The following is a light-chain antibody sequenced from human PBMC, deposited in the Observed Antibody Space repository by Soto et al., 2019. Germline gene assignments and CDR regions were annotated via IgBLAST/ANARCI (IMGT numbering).Light chain of an antibody. Sequence: EIVLRQSTGTLSLSPGERAALYCRASQSVGSTYIAWYQQRPGQPPRLLIYGTSSRAIGVPDRFRGSGSGTDFTLTIRRREPEDFAVYDCQQYGSSGTFGQGTK. V-gene: IGKV3-20*01. CDR1: QSVGSTY. CDR3: QQYGSSGT. CDR2: GTS. J-gene: IGKJ1*01.